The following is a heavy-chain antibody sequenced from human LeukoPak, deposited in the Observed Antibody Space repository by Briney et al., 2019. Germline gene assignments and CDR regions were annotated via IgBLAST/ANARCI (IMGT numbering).Heavy chain of an antibody. CDR3: ARVSTGDIVVVPAQYYFDY. CDR1: GYSISSGYY. V-gene: IGHV4-38-2*02. J-gene: IGHJ4*02. Sequence: SETLSLTCTVFGYSISSGYYWGWIRQPPGKGLEWIGSIYHSGSTYYNPSLKSRATISVDTSKNQFSLKLSSVTAADTAVYYCARVSTGDIVVVPAQYYFDYWGQGTLVTVSS. D-gene: IGHD2-2*01. CDR2: IYHSGST.